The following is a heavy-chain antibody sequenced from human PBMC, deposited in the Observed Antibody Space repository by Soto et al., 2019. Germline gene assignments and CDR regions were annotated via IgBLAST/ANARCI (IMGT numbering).Heavy chain of an antibody. D-gene: IGHD3-22*01. CDR1: GFTFSSYG. Sequence: PVGSLRLSCAASGFTFSSYGMHWVRQAPGKGLEWVAVISYDGSNKYYADSVKGRFTISRDNSKNTLYLQMNSLRAEDTAVYYCAKEVYYYDSSGDGGMDVWGQGTTVTVSS. CDR2: ISYDGSNK. V-gene: IGHV3-30*18. J-gene: IGHJ6*02. CDR3: AKEVYYYDSSGDGGMDV.